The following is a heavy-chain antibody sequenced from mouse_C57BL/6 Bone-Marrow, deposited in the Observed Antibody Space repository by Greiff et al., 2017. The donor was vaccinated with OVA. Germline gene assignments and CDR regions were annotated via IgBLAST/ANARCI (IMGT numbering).Heavy chain of an antibody. J-gene: IGHJ3*01. D-gene: IGHD1-1*01. Sequence: QVQLQQSGAELVKPGASVKISCKASGYAFSSYWMNWVKQRPGKGLEWIGQIYPGDGDTNYNGKFKGKATLTADKSSSTAYMQLSSLTSEDSAVYFCARDYYGSSYERGFAYWGQGTLVTVSA. CDR1: GYAFSSYW. CDR2: IYPGDGDT. CDR3: ARDYYGSSYERGFAY. V-gene: IGHV1-80*01.